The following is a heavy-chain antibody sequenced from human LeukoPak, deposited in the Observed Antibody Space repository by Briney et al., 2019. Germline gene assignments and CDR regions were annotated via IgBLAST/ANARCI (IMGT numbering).Heavy chain of an antibody. D-gene: IGHD2-2*01. J-gene: IGHJ3*02. Sequence: PSETLSLTCTVSGGSISSGGYYWSWIRQHPGKGLEWIGYIYYSGSTYYNPSLKSRVTISVDTSKNQFSLKLSSVTAADTAVYYCACTSRLRQTPRGDAFDIWGQGTMVTVSS. V-gene: IGHV4-31*03. CDR2: IYYSGST. CDR1: GGSISSGGYY. CDR3: ACTSRLRQTPRGDAFDI.